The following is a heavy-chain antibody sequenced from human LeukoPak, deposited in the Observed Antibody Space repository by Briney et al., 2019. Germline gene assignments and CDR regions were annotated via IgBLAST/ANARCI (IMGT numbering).Heavy chain of an antibody. Sequence: GGSLRLSCAASGFTFSNYAMHWVRQAPGKGLEWVTLISYDGTNKYYADSVKGRFTISRDNSKNTLYLQMNSLRAEDTAIYYCAKILTQTGTDHYWGQGTLVTVSS. D-gene: IGHD1-7*01. CDR1: GFTFSNYA. V-gene: IGHV3-30*18. CDR3: AKILTQTGTDHY. CDR2: ISYDGTNK. J-gene: IGHJ4*02.